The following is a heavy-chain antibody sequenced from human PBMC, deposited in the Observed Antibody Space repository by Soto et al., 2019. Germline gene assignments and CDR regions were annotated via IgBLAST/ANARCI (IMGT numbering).Heavy chain of an antibody. CDR1: GFTVSSTY. V-gene: IGHV3-53*01. Sequence: GGSLRLSCNASGFTVSSTYMSWVRQAPGMGLEWVAVIESGGSTHYADSVKGRFTISRDIPKNMIYLQLHTLRAEDTAVYYCAKTGNLLTGNNWFDRWGQGTLVTVSS. CDR2: IESGGST. D-gene: IGHD3-9*01. J-gene: IGHJ5*02. CDR3: AKTGNLLTGNNWFDR.